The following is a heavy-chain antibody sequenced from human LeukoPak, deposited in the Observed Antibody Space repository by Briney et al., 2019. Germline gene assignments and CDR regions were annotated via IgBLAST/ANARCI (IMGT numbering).Heavy chain of an antibody. V-gene: IGHV3-74*01. CDR2: IAPDGSRT. J-gene: IGHJ4*02. CDR3: TMDTFGPRDH. Sequence: GGSLRLSCVVSGFTVNAYWMHWVRQAPGGGLVWVSRIAPDGSRTDYADSVKGRFTISSDYAKNKVYLQLNSLRPEDTAPYHCTMDTFGPRDHWGQGALVTVSS. D-gene: IGHD5-18*01. CDR1: GFTVNAYW.